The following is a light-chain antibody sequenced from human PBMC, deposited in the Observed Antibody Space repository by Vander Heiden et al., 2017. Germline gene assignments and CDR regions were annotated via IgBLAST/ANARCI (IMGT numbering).Light chain of an antibody. CDR2: GAS. V-gene: IGKV3-20*01. CDR1: QSVASTD. CDR3: QQYGSSPLT. Sequence: EIVLTQSPGTLSLSPGERGTLSCRASQSVASTDLAWFQQKPGQAPRLLIYGASSRATGIPDRFRGSGSGTDFTLTISRLEPEDFAVYFCQQYGSSPLTFGGGTKVEIK. J-gene: IGKJ4*01.